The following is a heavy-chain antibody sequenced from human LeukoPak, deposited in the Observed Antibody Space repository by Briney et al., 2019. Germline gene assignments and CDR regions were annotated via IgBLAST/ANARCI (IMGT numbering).Heavy chain of an antibody. J-gene: IGHJ4*02. D-gene: IGHD5-18*01. CDR1: GFTFSNYW. CDR2: IRQDGHEK. V-gene: IGHV3-7*03. CDR3: AKDSAAVTEMGYFDY. Sequence: GGSLTLSCAASGFTFSNYWMSWVRQAPGKGLEWVANIRQDGHEKYYVDSVKGRFTISRDNAKNSLYLQMSSLRAEDTALYYCAKDSAAVTEMGYFDYWGQGTLVIVSS.